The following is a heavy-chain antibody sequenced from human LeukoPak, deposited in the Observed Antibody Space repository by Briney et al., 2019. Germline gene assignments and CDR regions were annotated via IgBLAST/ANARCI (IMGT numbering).Heavy chain of an antibody. CDR2: INHSGST. Sequence: SETLSLTCAVYGGSFSGYYWSWIRQPPGKGLEWIGEINHSGSTNYNPSLKSRVTISVDTSKNQFSLKLSSVTAADTAVYYCARHRDYYGSGSSSSWFDYWGQGTLVTVSS. V-gene: IGHV4-34*01. D-gene: IGHD3-10*01. CDR3: ARHRDYYGSGSSSSWFDY. J-gene: IGHJ5*01. CDR1: GGSFSGYY.